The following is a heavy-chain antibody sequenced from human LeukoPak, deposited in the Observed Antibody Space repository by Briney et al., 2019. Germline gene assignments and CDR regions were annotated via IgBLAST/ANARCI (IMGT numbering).Heavy chain of an antibody. CDR2: IIPIFGTA. CDR1: GGTFSSYA. J-gene: IGHJ4*02. V-gene: IGHV1-69*13. D-gene: IGHD6-13*01. Sequence: SVKVSCKASGGTFSSYAISWVRQAPGQGLEWMGGIIPIFGTANYAQKFQGRVTITADESTSTAYMELSSLRSEDTAVYYCARERYSSNWFIDYWGQGTLVTVSS. CDR3: ARERYSSNWFIDY.